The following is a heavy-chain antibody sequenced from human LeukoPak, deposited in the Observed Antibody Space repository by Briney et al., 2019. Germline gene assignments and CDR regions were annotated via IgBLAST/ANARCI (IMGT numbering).Heavy chain of an antibody. CDR3: AMVLYHSGRPGP. J-gene: IGHJ5*02. V-gene: IGHV4-34*08. Sequence: PSETLSLTCAVYGGTLSGYYWSWIRQPPGKGLEWIGEISHSGSTSYKTSLKSRVTISIDTSKNQFSLKLTSVTDADTAVYYCAMVLYHSGRPGPWGQGTLVTVSS. CDR1: GGTLSGYY. CDR2: ISHSGST. D-gene: IGHD2-2*01.